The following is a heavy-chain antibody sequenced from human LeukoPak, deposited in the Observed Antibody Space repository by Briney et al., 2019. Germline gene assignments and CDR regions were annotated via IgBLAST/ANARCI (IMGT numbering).Heavy chain of an antibody. Sequence: GGSLRLSCAASGFTFSSYAMSWVRQAPGKGLEWVSAISGSGGSTYYADSVKGRFTVSRDNSKNTLYLQMNSLRAEDTAVYYCASGGSIFGVVIAECYFDYWGQGTLVTVSS. D-gene: IGHD3-3*01. CDR1: GFTFSSYA. V-gene: IGHV3-23*01. CDR3: ASGGSIFGVVIAECYFDY. CDR2: ISGSGGST. J-gene: IGHJ4*02.